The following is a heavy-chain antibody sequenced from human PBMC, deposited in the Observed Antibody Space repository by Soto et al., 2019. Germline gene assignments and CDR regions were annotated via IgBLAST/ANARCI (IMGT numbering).Heavy chain of an antibody. CDR3: ARDLSYCGGDCHPFDY. Sequence: ASVKVSCKASGYTFTSYGISWVRQAPGQGLEWMGWISAYNGNTNYAQKLQGRVTMTTDTSTSTAYMELRSLRSDDTAVYYCARDLSYCGGDCHPFDYWGQGTLVTVSS. CDR2: ISAYNGNT. V-gene: IGHV1-18*01. CDR1: GYTFTSYG. D-gene: IGHD2-21*02. J-gene: IGHJ4*02.